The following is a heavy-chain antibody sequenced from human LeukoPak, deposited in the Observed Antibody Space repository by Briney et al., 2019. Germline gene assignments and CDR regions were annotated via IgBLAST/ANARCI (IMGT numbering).Heavy chain of an antibody. CDR2: IHYVGST. J-gene: IGHJ4*02. CDR1: GGSFSNYNYY. Sequence: SETLSLTCTVSGGSFSNYNYYWGWIRQSPGKGLEWIGSIHYVGSTYYNPSLKSRVTISVDTSKNQFSLNLSSVTAADTAVYYCARQNNFDFWSGFFDYWSLGALVTVSS. CDR3: ARQNNFDFWSGFFDY. V-gene: IGHV4-39*01. D-gene: IGHD3-3*01.